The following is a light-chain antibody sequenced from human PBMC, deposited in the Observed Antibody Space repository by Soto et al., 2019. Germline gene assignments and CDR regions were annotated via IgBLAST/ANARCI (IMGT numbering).Light chain of an antibody. V-gene: IGKV3-20*01. CDR3: QQYGSSLPVT. CDR2: GAS. CDR1: ESISSSY. J-gene: IGKJ4*01. Sequence: ETVLTQSPATLSMSTGERATLSCRASESISSSYLAWYQQKPGQAPRLLIYGASSGATGIPDRFSGSGSGTDFTLTISRLEPEDFAVYYCQQYGSSLPVTFGGGTKV.